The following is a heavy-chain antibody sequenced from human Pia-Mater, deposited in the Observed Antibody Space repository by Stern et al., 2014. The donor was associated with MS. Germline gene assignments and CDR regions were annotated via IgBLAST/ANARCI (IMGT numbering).Heavy chain of an antibody. J-gene: IGHJ3*02. CDR2: LDWDDDK. CDR1: GFSLSTSGMR. Sequence: QVNLRESGPALVKPTQTLKLTCTFSGFSLSTSGMRVSWIRQPPGKALEWLERLDWDDDKFYSTSLKTRLTISKDTAKNQVVLTMANMGPVDTATYYCARVVDGYQSNAFDIWGQGTMVTVSS. V-gene: IGHV2-70*04. D-gene: IGHD2-8*02. CDR3: ARVVDGYQSNAFDI.